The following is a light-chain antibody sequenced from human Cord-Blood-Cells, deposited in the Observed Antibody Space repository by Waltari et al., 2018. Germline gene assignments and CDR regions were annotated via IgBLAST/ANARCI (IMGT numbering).Light chain of an antibody. CDR2: DVS. J-gene: IGLJ3*02. CDR1: SSEVGGYHY. Sequence: QSALTQPASVSGSPGQSITISCTGTSSEVGGYHYVSWYQQHPGKAPKLMIYDVSNRPSGVSNRFSGSKSGNTASLTISGLQAEDEADYYCSSYTSSSTLVFGGGTKLTVL. V-gene: IGLV2-14*01. CDR3: SSYTSSSTLV.